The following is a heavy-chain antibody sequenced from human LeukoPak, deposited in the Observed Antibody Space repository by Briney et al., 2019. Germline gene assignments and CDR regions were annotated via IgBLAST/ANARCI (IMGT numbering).Heavy chain of an antibody. Sequence: PGGSLRLSCAASGFTFSDYYMSWIRQAPGKGLEWVSSISSSGSTIYYADAVKGRFTISRDNAKNSLYLQMNSRRAEDTAVYDCSREGLYYDFWSGYYPGISCDYWAQGTLVTVSS. CDR3: SREGLYYDFWSGYYPGISCDY. D-gene: IGHD3-3*01. CDR1: GFTFSDYY. J-gene: IGHJ4*02. V-gene: IGHV3-11*01. CDR2: ISSSGSTI.